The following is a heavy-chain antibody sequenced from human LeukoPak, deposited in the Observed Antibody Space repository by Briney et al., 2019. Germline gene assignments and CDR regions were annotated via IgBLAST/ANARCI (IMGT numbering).Heavy chain of an antibody. V-gene: IGHV4-59*01. CDR1: GGSISSYY. J-gene: IGHJ6*04. CDR2: IYYSGST. CDR3: ARISAAAVEP. D-gene: IGHD6-13*01. Sequence: PSETLSLTCTVSGGSISSYYWGWIQQPPGKGLEYIGYIYYSGSTNYNPSLKSRITISIDTSKNQFSLKLTSVTAADTAVYYCARISAAAVEPWGKGTTVTISS.